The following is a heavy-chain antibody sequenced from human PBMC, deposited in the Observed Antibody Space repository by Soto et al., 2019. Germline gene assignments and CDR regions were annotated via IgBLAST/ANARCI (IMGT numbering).Heavy chain of an antibody. CDR1: GYTFTGQY. CDR3: APHYPDSSGYFDH. J-gene: IGHJ4*02. D-gene: IGHD3-22*01. Sequence: GASVKVSCKASGYTFTGQYMHWVRQAPGQGLEWMGWINPDSGDTKYAQKFQGRVTMTRDTSISTVYMELSRLKSDDTAVYYCAPHYPDSSGYFDHWGQGTLVTVSS. V-gene: IGHV1-2*02. CDR2: INPDSGDT.